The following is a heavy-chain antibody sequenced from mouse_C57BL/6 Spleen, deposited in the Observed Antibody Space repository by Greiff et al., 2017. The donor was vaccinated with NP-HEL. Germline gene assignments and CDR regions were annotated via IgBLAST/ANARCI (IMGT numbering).Heavy chain of an antibody. CDR3: ARSPLVEGYAMDY. Sequence: DVMLVESGGGLVQPGGSLSLSCAASGFTFTDYYMSWVRQPPGKALEWLGFIRNKANGYTTEYSASVKGRFTISRDNSQSILYLQMNALRAKDSATYYCARSPLVEGYAMDYWGQGTSVTVSS. J-gene: IGHJ4*01. CDR2: IRNKANGYTT. V-gene: IGHV7-3*01. D-gene: IGHD1-1*01. CDR1: GFTFTDYY.